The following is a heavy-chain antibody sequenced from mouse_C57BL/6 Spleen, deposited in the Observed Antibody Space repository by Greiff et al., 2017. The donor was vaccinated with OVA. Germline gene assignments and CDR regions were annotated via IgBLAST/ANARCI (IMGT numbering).Heavy chain of an antibody. CDR1: GYTFTDYN. J-gene: IGHJ3*01. V-gene: IGHV1-22*01. CDR2: INPNNGGT. Sequence: EVQLQQSGPELVKPGASVKMSCKASGYTFTDYNMHWVKQSHGKSLEWIGYINPNNGGTSYNQKFKGKATLTVNKSSSTAYMELRSLTSEDSAVYYCARPYYYGSSLAWFADWGQGTLVTVSA. CDR3: ARPYYYGSSLAWFAD. D-gene: IGHD1-1*01.